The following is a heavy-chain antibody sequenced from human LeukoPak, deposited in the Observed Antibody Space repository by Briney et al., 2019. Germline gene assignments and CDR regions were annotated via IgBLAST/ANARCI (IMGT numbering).Heavy chain of an antibody. J-gene: IGHJ4*02. CDR3: ARVPGVLPWYYFDY. CDR1: GGSISSGSYY. CDR2: IYTSGST. Sequence: SETLSLTCTVSGGSISSGSYYWSWIRQPAGKGLEWIGRIYTSGSTNYNPSLKSRVTISVDTSKNQFSLKLSSVTAADTAVYYCARVPGVLPWYYFDYWGQGTLVTVSS. D-gene: IGHD1-14*01. V-gene: IGHV4-61*02.